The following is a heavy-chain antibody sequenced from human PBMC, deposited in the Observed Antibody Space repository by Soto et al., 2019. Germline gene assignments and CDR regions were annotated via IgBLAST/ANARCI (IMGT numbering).Heavy chain of an antibody. Sequence: PPGKGLEWIGHIYYSVNTNYNPSLKSRVTISVDTPKNQFFLKMTSVTAADTAVYYCAKYDFWSGYFVDSWGQGTLVTVSS. J-gene: IGHJ4*02. CDR2: IYYSVNT. V-gene: IGHV4-59*08. D-gene: IGHD3-3*01. CDR3: AKYDFWSGYFVDS.